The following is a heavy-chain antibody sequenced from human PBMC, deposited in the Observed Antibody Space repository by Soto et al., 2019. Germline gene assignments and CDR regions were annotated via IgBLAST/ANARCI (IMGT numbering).Heavy chain of an antibody. CDR1: GGSFSGYY. Sequence: PSETLSLTCAVYGGSFSGYYWSWIRQPPGKGLEWIGEINHSGSTNYNPSLKSRVTISVDTSKNQFSLKLSSVTAADTAVYYCARIGYSYGYGPLRDYWGQGTLVTVSS. CDR2: INHSGST. J-gene: IGHJ4*02. CDR3: ARIGYSYGYGPLRDY. V-gene: IGHV4-34*01. D-gene: IGHD5-18*01.